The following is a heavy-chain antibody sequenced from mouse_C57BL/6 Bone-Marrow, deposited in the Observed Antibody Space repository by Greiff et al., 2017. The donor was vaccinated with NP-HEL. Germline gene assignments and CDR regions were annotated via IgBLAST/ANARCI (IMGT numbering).Heavy chain of an antibody. J-gene: IGHJ2*01. CDR2: IRNKANGYTT. V-gene: IGHV7-3*01. CDR3: ARELSTYYFDY. Sequence: EVQRVESGGGLVQPGGSLSLSCAASGFTFTDYYMSWVRQPPGKALEWLGFIRNKANGYTTEYSASVKGRFTISRGNSQSILYLQMNALRAEDSATYYCARELSTYYFDYWGQGTTLTVSS. CDR1: GFTFTDYY. D-gene: IGHD1-1*01.